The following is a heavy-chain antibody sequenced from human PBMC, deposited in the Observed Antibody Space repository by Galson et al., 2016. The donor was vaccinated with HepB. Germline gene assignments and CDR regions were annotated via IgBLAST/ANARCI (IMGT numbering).Heavy chain of an antibody. CDR1: GFTFDDFV. CDR2: ISSSSSTI. D-gene: IGHD2-15*01. J-gene: IGHJ6*02. V-gene: IGHV3-48*04. CDR3: ARDLRILRNQFDDYGLDV. Sequence: SLRLSCAASGFTFDDFVLHWVRQAPGKGLEWVSYISSSSSTIYYADSVKGRFTVSRDNANNSLHLQMSSLRVEDTAVYFCARDLRILRNQFDDYGLDVWGQGTTVTVSS.